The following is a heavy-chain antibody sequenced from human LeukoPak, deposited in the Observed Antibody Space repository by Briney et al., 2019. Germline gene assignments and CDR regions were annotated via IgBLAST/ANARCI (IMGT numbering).Heavy chain of an antibody. CDR1: GHSISSSYY. Sequence: SETLSLTCSVSGHSISSSYYWSWIRQPPGKGLEWIGYIYYSGSTNYNPSLKSRVTISVDTSKNQFSLKLSSVTAADTAVYYCARGLLDDYTHPAAFDVWGQGTMVTVSS. J-gene: IGHJ3*01. CDR2: IYYSGST. V-gene: IGHV4-61*01. D-gene: IGHD5-24*01. CDR3: ARGLLDDYTHPAAFDV.